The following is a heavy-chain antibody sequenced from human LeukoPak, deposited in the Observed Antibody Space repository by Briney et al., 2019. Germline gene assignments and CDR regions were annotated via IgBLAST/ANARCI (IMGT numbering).Heavy chain of an antibody. D-gene: IGHD4-11*01. J-gene: IGHJ4*02. CDR3: ARDGLQGSIL. CDR2: IYNSGST. Sequence: PSETLSLTCTVSGGSISGYYWSWIRQPPEKGLEWIGYIYNSGSTTYNPSLKSRVTISVDTSKNQFSLRLRSVTAVDTAVYYCARDGLQGSILWGQGTLVTVSS. V-gene: IGHV4-59*01. CDR1: GGSISGYY.